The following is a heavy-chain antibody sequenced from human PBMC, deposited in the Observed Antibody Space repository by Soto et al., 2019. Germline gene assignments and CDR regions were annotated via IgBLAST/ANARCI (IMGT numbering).Heavy chain of an antibody. CDR1: GFTFSSYS. V-gene: IGHV3-21*01. D-gene: IGHD6-19*01. CDR2: ISSSSSYI. CDR3: AKEAYSSGWYTYFQH. J-gene: IGHJ1*01. Sequence: GGSLRLSCAASGFTFSSYSMNWVRQAPGKGLEWVSSISSSSSYIYYADSVKGRFTISRDNSKNTLYLQMNSLRAEDTAVYYCAKEAYSSGWYTYFQHWGQGTLVTVSS.